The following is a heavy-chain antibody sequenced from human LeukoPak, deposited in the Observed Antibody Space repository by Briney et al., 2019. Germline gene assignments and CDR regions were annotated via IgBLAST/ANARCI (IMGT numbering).Heavy chain of an antibody. J-gene: IGHJ4*02. CDR3: ANLNLIPGDDYFHY. D-gene: IGHD2-21*02. CDR1: GFSFSDYY. Sequence: GGSLRLSCAASGFSFSDYYMDWVRQAQGEGLEWVGRIRNKAHSYTIEYAAPVKGRFTVSRDNAKKSLYLQMNSLRAEDTAVYYCANLNLIPGDDYFHYWGQGTLDSVSS. V-gene: IGHV3-72*01. CDR2: IRNKAHSYTI.